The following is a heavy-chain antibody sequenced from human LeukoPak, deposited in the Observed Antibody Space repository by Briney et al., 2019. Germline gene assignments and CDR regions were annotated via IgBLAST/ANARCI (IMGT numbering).Heavy chain of an antibody. CDR1: GGSISSYY. D-gene: IGHD6-13*01. Sequence: SETLSLTCTVSGGSISSYYWSWIRQPPGKGLEWIGYIYYSGSTNYNPSLKSRVTISVDTFKNQFSLKLSSVTAADTAVYYCARARSSWPSNWFDPWGQGTLVTVSS. CDR3: ARARSSWPSNWFDP. CDR2: IYYSGST. V-gene: IGHV4-59*01. J-gene: IGHJ5*02.